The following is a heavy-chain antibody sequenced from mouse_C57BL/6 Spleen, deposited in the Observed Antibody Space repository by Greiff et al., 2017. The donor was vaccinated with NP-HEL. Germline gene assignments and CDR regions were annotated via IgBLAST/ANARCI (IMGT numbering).Heavy chain of an antibody. Sequence: QVQLQQPGAELVMPGASVKLSCKASGYTFTSYWMHWVKQRPGQGLEWIGEIDPSDSYTNYNQKFKGKSTLTVDKSSSTAYMQLNSVTSEDSAVYYCARKDGSRNWYFDVWGTGTTVTVSS. V-gene: IGHV1-69*01. CDR3: ARKDGSRNWYFDV. CDR2: IDPSDSYT. CDR1: GYTFTSYW. D-gene: IGHD1-1*01. J-gene: IGHJ1*03.